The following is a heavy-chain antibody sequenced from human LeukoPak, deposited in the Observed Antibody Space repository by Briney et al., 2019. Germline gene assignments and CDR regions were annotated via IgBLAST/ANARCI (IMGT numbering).Heavy chain of an antibody. J-gene: IGHJ3*02. CDR2: VYSNGNT. CDR1: GGSISTYQ. Sequence: SETLSHTCTVSGGSISTYQWSWIRQPPGKGLEWIGYVYSNGNTNYNPSLKSRLTMSVDTSKNQFSLKLTSVTAADTAVYYCARDRTTSTRGAFDIWGQGTMVIVSS. CDR3: ARDRTTSTRGAFDI. V-gene: IGHV4-59*01. D-gene: IGHD1-1*01.